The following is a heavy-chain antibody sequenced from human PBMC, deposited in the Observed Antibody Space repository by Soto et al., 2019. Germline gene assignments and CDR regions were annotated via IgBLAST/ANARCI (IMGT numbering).Heavy chain of an antibody. V-gene: IGHV4-34*01. CDR1: GGSFRCYR. J-gene: IGHJ6*02. D-gene: IGHD6-6*01. CDR3: ARGLSSSATFYHYYGMDV. CDR2: INHSGST. Sequence: PSETLSLTCAVYGGSFRCYRWSWIRQPPGKGLEWIGEINHSGSTNYNPSLKSRVIISLETSKNQFSLILTSVTAADTAVYYCARGLSSSATFYHYYGMDVWGQGTTVTVSS.